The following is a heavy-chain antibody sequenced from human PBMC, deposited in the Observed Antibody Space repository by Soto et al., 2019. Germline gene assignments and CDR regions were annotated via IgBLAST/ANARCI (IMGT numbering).Heavy chain of an antibody. D-gene: IGHD3-22*01. CDR3: ARFYDSSGYGDAFDI. CDR1: GYTFTSYG. CDR2: ISAYNGNT. Sequence: ASVKVSCKASGYTFTSYGISWVRQAPGQGLEWMGWISAYNGNTNYAQKLQGRVTMTTDTSTSTAYMELRSLRSDDTAVYYCARFYDSSGYGDAFDIWGQGTMVTVSS. V-gene: IGHV1-18*01. J-gene: IGHJ3*02.